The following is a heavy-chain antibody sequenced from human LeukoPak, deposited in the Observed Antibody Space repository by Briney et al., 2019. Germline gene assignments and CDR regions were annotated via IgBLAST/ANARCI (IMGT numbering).Heavy chain of an antibody. J-gene: IGHJ4*02. V-gene: IGHV3-7*01. CDR2: IRGDAGDK. D-gene: IGHD2-15*01. CDR1: GFTFSRYW. Sequence: GGSLRLSCAASGFTFSRYWMAWVRQAPGKGLEWVANIRGDAGDKGSADSVKGRFTISRDNDKNSLHLQMNSLTAEDTAVYYCARDVRGALDFWGQGTVVVVSS. CDR3: ARDVRGALDF.